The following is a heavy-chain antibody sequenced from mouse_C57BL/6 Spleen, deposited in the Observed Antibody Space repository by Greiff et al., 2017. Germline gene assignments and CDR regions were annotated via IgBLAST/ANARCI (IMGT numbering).Heavy chain of an antibody. CDR3: TRSHYCSSAWFAY. D-gene: IGHD1-1*01. CDR2: IRNKANNNAT. CDR1: GFTFTDAW. V-gene: IGHV6-6*01. J-gene: IGHJ3*01. Sequence: EVQLVESGGGLVQPGGSMKLSCAASGFTFTDAWMDWVRQSPEKGLEWVAEIRNKANNNATYYNVSGKERFTISRDASNTCFYLQSNILTAEDTGIYYGTRSHYCSSAWFAYWGQGTLVTVSA.